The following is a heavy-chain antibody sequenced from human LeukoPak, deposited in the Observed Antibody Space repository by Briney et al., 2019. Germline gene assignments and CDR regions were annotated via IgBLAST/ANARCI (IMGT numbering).Heavy chain of an antibody. V-gene: IGHV3-7*01. CDR2: IKQDGSEK. D-gene: IGHD6-13*01. J-gene: IGHJ5*02. Sequence: AGGSLRLSCAASGFTFSSYWMSWVRQAPGKGLEWVANIKQDGSEKYYVDSVKGRFTISRDNAKKSLYLQMNSLRAEDTAVYYCAREPSYSSSWYTTCDHWGQGILVTVSS. CDR1: GFTFSSYW. CDR3: AREPSYSSSWYTTCDH.